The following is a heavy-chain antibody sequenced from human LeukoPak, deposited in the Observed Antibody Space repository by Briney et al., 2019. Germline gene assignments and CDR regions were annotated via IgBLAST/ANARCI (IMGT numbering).Heavy chain of an antibody. CDR3: AREERRDGSNLFDY. V-gene: IGHV4-59*01. Sequence: SETLSLTCTVSGGSISSYYWSWIRHPPGKGLEWIGYIYYSGSTNYNPSLKSRVTISVDTSKNQFSLKLSSVTAADTAVYYCAREERRDGSNLFDYWGQGTLVTVSS. D-gene: IGHD5-24*01. CDR2: IYYSGST. CDR1: GGSISSYY. J-gene: IGHJ4*02.